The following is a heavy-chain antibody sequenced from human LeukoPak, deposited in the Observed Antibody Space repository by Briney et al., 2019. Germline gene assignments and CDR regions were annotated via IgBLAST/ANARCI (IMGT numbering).Heavy chain of an antibody. J-gene: IGHJ6*03. V-gene: IGHV1-8*03. CDR2: VNPNSGNT. CDR3: ARGRLNWNYESYYYYYMDV. Sequence: GASVKVSCKASGYTFTSYDINWERHGPGQGLELMGWVNPNSGNTGYAQKLQGRVTITRNTSTSTASTELSSLRSEDTAVYYCARGRLNWNYESYYYYYMDVWGKGTTVTVSS. CDR1: GYTFTSYD. D-gene: IGHD1-7*01.